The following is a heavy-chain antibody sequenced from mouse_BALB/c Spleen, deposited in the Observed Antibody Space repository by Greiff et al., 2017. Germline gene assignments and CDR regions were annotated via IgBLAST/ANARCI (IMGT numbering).Heavy chain of an antibody. CDR1: GYTFTDYN. J-gene: IGHJ1*01. D-gene: IGHD1-1*01. CDR2: IFPGDGST. V-gene: IGHV1S56*01. CDR3: ARRILAGYFDV. Sequence: VQLQQSGPELVKPGASVKIPCKASGYTFTDYNMDWVRQRPEQGLEWIGWIFPGDGSTKYNEKFKGKATLTTDKSSSTAYMQLSRLTSEDSAVYFCARRILAGYFDVWGAGTTVTVSS.